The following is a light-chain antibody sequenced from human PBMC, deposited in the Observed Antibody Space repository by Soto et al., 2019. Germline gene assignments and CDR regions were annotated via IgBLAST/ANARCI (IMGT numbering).Light chain of an antibody. CDR1: QSVSSSY. CDR2: GAS. V-gene: IGKV3D-20*02. CDR3: QQRYNWPPT. Sequence: EIVLTQSPGTLSLSPGERATLSCRASQSVSSSYLAWYQQKPGQAPRLLIYGASSRATGIPARFSGSGSGTDFTLTITSLEPEDFAVYYCQQRYNWPPTFGQGTRLEIK. J-gene: IGKJ5*01.